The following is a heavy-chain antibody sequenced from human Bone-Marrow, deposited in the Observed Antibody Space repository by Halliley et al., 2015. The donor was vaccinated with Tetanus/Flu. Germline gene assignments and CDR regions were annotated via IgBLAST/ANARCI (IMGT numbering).Heavy chain of an antibody. D-gene: IGHD6-19*01. CDR3: ARGTGWLPDD. J-gene: IGHJ4*02. CDR2: IYNTGNT. V-gene: IGHV4-59*01. CDR1: GDSIGGYY. Sequence: TLSLTCTVSGDSIGGYYCNWIRQPPGKGLEWIGHIYNTGNTNYNPSLKSRVTISVDTSKNQFSLNLNSVTAADTAVYYCARGTGWLPDDWGQGTLVTVSS.